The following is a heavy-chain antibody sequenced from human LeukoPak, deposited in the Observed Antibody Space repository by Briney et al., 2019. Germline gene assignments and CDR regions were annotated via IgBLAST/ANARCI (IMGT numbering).Heavy chain of an antibody. CDR3: ASLMTTVTTSGDY. Sequence: SETLSLTCAVYGGSFSGYYWSWIRQPPGKGLEWIGEINHSGSTNYNPSLKSRVTISVDTSKNQFSLKLSSVTAADTVVYHCASLMTTVTTSGDYWGQGTLVTVSS. CDR2: INHSGST. D-gene: IGHD4-17*01. V-gene: IGHV4-34*01. CDR1: GGSFSGYY. J-gene: IGHJ4*02.